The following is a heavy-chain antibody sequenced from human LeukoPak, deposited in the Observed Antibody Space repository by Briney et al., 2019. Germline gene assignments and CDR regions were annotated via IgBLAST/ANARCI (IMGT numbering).Heavy chain of an antibody. CDR3: ARGGGLDV. CDR1: GFTFSSYW. D-gene: IGHD3-16*01. CDR2: INHNGNVN. V-gene: IGHV3-7*03. Sequence: GGSLRLSCAASGFTFSSYWMNWARQAPGKGLEWVASINHNGNVNYYVDSVKGRFTISRDSAKNSLYLQMSDLRAEDTAVYFCARGGGLDVWGQGATVTVSS. J-gene: IGHJ6*02.